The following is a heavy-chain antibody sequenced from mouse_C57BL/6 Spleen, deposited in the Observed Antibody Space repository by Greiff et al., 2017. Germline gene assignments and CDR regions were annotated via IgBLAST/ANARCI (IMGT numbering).Heavy chain of an antibody. D-gene: IGHD4-1*01. CDR1: GYTFTSYW. Sequence: QVQLQQPGAELVRPGSSVKLSCKASGYTFTSYWMHWVKQRPIQGLEWIGNIDPSDSETHYNQKFKDKATLTEDTSSSTAYMQLSRLTSEDSAVYCCTRGGGSGSYAMDYWGQGTSVTVSS. CDR2: IDPSDSET. J-gene: IGHJ4*01. CDR3: TRGGGSGSYAMDY. V-gene: IGHV1-52*01.